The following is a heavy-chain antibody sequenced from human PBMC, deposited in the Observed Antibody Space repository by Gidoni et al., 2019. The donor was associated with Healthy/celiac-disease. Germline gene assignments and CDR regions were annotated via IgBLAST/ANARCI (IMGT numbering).Heavy chain of an antibody. D-gene: IGHD3-16*01. CDR1: GFSHSTSGGG. Sequence: QITLKESGPTLVKPTQTLTLTCTFSGFSHSTSGGGVGWIRQPPGKALEWLALIYWDDDKRYSPSLKSRLTITKDTSKNQVVLTMTNMDPVDTATYYCAHNLLHLGPGYFDYWGQGTLVTVSS. V-gene: IGHV2-5*02. CDR2: IYWDDDK. CDR3: AHNLLHLGPGYFDY. J-gene: IGHJ4*02.